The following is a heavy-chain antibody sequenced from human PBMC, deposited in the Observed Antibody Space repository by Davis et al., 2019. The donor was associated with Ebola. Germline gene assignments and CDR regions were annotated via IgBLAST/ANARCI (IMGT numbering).Heavy chain of an antibody. CDR3: ARVLEQQLVFYYYYGMDV. J-gene: IGHJ6*02. CDR1: VITFSSYA. CDR2: ISGSGGST. V-gene: IGHV3-23*01. D-gene: IGHD6-13*01. Sequence: GGSLRLSCTDSVITFSSYAMTWVRQAPGKGLEWVSAISGSGGSTYYADSVKGRFTISRDNAKNSLYLQMNSLRAEDTAVYYCARVLEQQLVFYYYYGMDVWGQGTTVTVSS.